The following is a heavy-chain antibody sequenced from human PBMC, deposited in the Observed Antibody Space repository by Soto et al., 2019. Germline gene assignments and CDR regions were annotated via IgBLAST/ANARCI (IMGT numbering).Heavy chain of an antibody. CDR2: INHSGST. J-gene: IGHJ3*02. D-gene: IGHD3-16*02. V-gene: IGHV4-34*01. CDR1: GGSFSGYY. CDR3: ARGAPRYYDYIWGSYRSQGPNDAFDI. Sequence: QVQLQQWGAGLLKPSETLSLTCAVYGGSFSGYYWSWIRQPPGKGLEWIGEINHSGSTNYNPSLKSRVTISGDTSKNQFSLKLSSVTAADTAVYYCARGAPRYYDYIWGSYRSQGPNDAFDIWGQGTMVTVSS.